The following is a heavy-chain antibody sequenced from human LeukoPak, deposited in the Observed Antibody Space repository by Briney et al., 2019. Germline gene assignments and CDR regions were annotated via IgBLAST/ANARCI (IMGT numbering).Heavy chain of an antibody. Sequence: GGSLRLSCEVSGFTFTSYGMHWVRQAPGKGLEWVAWLSHAETTQHYADSVKGRFTISRDSSKNMLFLQMNNLRHEDTATYYCAKALWASDWGEAFDFWGQGTLVTVSS. V-gene: IGHV3-30*18. CDR1: GFTFTSYG. CDR2: LSHAETTQ. D-gene: IGHD6-19*01. J-gene: IGHJ4*02. CDR3: AKALWASDWGEAFDF.